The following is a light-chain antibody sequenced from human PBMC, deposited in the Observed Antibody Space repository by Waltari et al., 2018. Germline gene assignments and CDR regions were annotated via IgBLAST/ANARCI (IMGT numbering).Light chain of an antibody. J-gene: IGLJ1*01. CDR2: EVY. CDR3: CSYSPNGIRYV. CDR1: SSDIGYYDL. V-gene: IGLV2-23*02. Sequence: QSALTQPASVSESPGQSITISCTGTSSDIGYYDLVSWYQQYPGKAPHLIIYEVYKRPSGVSNRFSGSKSGNTASLAISGLQAQDEADYFCCSYSPNGIRYVFGTGTRVTVL.